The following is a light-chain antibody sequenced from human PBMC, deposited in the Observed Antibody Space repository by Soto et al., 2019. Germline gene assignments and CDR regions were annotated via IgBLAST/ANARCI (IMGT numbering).Light chain of an antibody. CDR1: NIGSKN. J-gene: IGLJ2*01. CDR3: QVWDSSIYVV. CDR2: RDS. Sequence: SYELTQPLSVSVALGQTARITCGGNNIGSKNVHWYQQKPDQAPVLVIYRDSNRPSGIPERFSGSNSGNTATLTISRAQAGDEADYYCQVWDSSIYVVFGGGTKLTVL. V-gene: IGLV3-9*01.